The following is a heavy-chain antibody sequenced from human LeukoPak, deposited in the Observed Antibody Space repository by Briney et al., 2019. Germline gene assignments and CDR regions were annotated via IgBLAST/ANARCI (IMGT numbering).Heavy chain of an antibody. D-gene: IGHD5-18*01. V-gene: IGHV3-21*01. Sequence: GVLRLSCAASGFTFSSYSMNWVRQAPGKGLEWVSSISSSSSYIYYADSVKGRFTISRDNAKNSLYLQMNSLRAEDTAVYYCALPPRPDKYSYGPEVVSSYYFDYWGQGTLVTVSS. J-gene: IGHJ4*02. CDR1: GFTFSSYS. CDR2: ISSSSSYI. CDR3: ALPPRPDKYSYGPEVVSSYYFDY.